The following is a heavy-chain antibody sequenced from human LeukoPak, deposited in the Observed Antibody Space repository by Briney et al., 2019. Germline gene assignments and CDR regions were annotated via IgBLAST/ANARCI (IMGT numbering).Heavy chain of an antibody. V-gene: IGHV4-39*01. Sequence: SETLSLTCTVSGGSISSSSYYWGWIRQPPGKGLEWIGSIYYSGSTYYNPSLKSRVTISVDTSKNQFSLKLSSVTAADTAVYYCARDRYTTSITIFGVVLNNWFDPWGQGTLVTVSS. CDR2: IYYSGST. D-gene: IGHD3-3*01. CDR1: GGSISSSSYY. J-gene: IGHJ5*02. CDR3: ARDRYTTSITIFGVVLNNWFDP.